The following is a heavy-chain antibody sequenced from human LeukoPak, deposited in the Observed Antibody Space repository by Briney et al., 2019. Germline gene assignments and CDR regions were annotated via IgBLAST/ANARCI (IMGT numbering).Heavy chain of an antibody. V-gene: IGHV3-30*18. CDR2: ISYDGSNK. CDR1: GFTFSSYG. D-gene: IGHD4-17*01. J-gene: IGHJ4*02. CDR3: AKSTTVTQRGYFDY. Sequence: GRSLRLSCAASGFTFSSYGMHWVRQAPAKGLEWVAIISYDGSNKYYADSVKGRFTISRDNSKNTLYLQMNSLRAEDTAVYYSAKSTTVTQRGYFDYCGQGTLVTVSS.